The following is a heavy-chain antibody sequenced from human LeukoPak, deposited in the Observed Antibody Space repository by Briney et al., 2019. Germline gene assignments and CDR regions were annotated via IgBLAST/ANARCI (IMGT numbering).Heavy chain of an antibody. CDR3: ARVGELGYCSSTSCSYYYYGMDV. D-gene: IGHD2-2*01. V-gene: IGHV1-69*04. CDR1: GGTFSSYA. Sequence: SVKVSCKASGGTFSSYAISWVRQAPGQGLEWMGRIIPILGIANYAQKFQGRVTITAGKSTSTAYMELSSLRSEDTAVYYCARVGELGYCSSTSCSYYYYGMDVWGQGTTVTVSS. J-gene: IGHJ6*02. CDR2: IIPILGIA.